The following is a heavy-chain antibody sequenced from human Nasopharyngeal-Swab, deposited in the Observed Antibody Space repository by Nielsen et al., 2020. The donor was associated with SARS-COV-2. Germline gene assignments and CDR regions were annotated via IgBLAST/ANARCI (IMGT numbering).Heavy chain of an antibody. CDR2: INHSGST. D-gene: IGHD6-6*01. V-gene: IGHV4-34*01. Sequence: WIRQPPGKGLEWIGEINHSGSTNYNPSLKSRVTISVDTSKNQFSLKLSSVTAADTAVYYCARVLRGVAARPLGFGYYYYYYMDVWGKGTTVTVPS. CDR3: ARVLRGVAARPLGFGYYYYYYMDV. J-gene: IGHJ6*03.